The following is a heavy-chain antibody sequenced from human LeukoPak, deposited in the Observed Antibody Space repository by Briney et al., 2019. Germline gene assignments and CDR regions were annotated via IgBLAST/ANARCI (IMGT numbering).Heavy chain of an antibody. J-gene: IGHJ4*02. CDR3: ARDHFSSSSLDY. V-gene: IGHV3-33*01. D-gene: IGHD6-6*01. CDR2: IWYDGSNK. CDR1: GFTFSSYG. Sequence: GGSLRLSCAASGFTFSSYGMHWVRQAPGKGLEWVAVIWYDGSNKYYADSVKGRFTISRDNAKNSLYLQMNSLRAEDTAVYYCARDHFSSSSLDYWGQGTLVTVSS.